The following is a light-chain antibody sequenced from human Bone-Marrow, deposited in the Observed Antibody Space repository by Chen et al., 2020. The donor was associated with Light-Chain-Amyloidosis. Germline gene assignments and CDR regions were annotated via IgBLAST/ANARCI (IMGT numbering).Light chain of an antibody. J-gene: IGLJ2*01. CDR3: QFGHTSADHVV. CDR2: DDS. Sequence: SYVLTQPPSVSVAPGETAIISCGGNNIGSKSAYWYQQKPGQAPLPVVYDDSDRPSGIPERFSCSDCGDTATLSITRVEAGDEADYYCQFGHTSADHVVFGGGTKLSVL. CDR1: NIGSKS. V-gene: IGLV3-21*02.